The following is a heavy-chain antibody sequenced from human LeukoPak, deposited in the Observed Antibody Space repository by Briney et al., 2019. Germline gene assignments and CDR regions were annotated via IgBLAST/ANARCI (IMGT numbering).Heavy chain of an antibody. V-gene: IGHV3-48*03. CDR3: AREPGSRYRGGKGY. J-gene: IGHJ4*02. CDR2: ISSSGSTI. CDR1: GFTFSSYE. D-gene: IGHD2-2*01. Sequence: PGGTLRLSCAASGFTFSSYEMNWVRQAPGKGLEWVSYISSSGSTIYYADSVKGRFTISRDNAKNSLYLQVNSLRAEDTAVYYCAREPGSRYRGGKGYWGQGTLVTVSS.